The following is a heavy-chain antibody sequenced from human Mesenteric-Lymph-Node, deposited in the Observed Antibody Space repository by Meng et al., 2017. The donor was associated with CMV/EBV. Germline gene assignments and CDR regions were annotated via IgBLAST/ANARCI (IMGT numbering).Heavy chain of an antibody. D-gene: IGHD6-19*01. Sequence: CQASGATFTDSYIHWVRQAPGQGLEWMGRIHPNRADTHYAHKFQGRVAVTRDTSIRTAYMELSRLTSDDTAVYYCAGGSGWYYFDYWGQGTLVTVSS. J-gene: IGHJ4*02. CDR1: GATFTDSY. V-gene: IGHV1-2*06. CDR3: AGGSGWYYFDY. CDR2: IHPNRADT.